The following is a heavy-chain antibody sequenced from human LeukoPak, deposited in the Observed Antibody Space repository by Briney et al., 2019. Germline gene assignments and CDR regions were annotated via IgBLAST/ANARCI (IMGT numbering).Heavy chain of an antibody. CDR3: VSGNNCNY. CDR1: GFTFSSYN. CDR2: ISSSSSTI. Sequence: GGSLRLSCAASGFTFSSYNMNWVRQAPGKGLECVSYISSSSSTIYYADSVNGRFTISRDNAKNSLYLQMNSLRAEDTAVYYCVSGNNCNYWGQGTLVTVSS. V-gene: IGHV3-48*01. D-gene: IGHD1-20*01. J-gene: IGHJ4*02.